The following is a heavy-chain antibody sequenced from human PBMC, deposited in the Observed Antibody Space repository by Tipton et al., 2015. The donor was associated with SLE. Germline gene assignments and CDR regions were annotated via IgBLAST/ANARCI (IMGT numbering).Heavy chain of an antibody. CDR1: GGPFSGYH. CDR3: ARDEYRYDTTGYHLLGHFDF. V-gene: IGHV4-34*01. D-gene: IGHD3-22*01. CDR2: IDRSGRT. J-gene: IGHJ4*02. Sequence: AGLVKPSETLSLTCAVYGGPFSGYHWSWIRQPPGKGLEWIGEIDRSGRTNDSPSLESRVTISVDMSKHQFSLSLSSVTAADTAVYYCARDEYRYDTTGYHLLGHFDFWGQGTLVTVSS.